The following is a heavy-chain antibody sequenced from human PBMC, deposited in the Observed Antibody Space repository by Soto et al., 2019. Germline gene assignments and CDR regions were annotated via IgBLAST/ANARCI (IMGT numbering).Heavy chain of an antibody. CDR3: ARGTDIVVVPAAGDAFDI. CDR1: GFTVSSNY. J-gene: IGHJ3*02. Sequence: GGSLRLSCAASGFTVSSNYMSWVRQAPGKGLEWVSVIYSGGSTYYADSVKGRFTISRDNSKNTLYLQMNSLRAEDTAVYYCARGTDIVVVPAAGDAFDIWGQGTMVTVSS. CDR2: IYSGGST. D-gene: IGHD2-2*01. V-gene: IGHV3-53*01.